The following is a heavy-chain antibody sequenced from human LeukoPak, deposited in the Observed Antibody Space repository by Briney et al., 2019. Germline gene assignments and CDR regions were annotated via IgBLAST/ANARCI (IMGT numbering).Heavy chain of an antibody. D-gene: IGHD4-23*01. CDR2: ISYDGSNK. CDR1: GFTFSSYA. J-gene: IGHJ6*02. CDR3: ARAGATVVRYGMDV. V-gene: IGHV3-30-3*01. Sequence: PGGSLRLSCAASGFTFSSYAMHWVRQAPGKGLEWVAVISYDGSNKYYADSVKGRFTISRDNSKNTLYLQMNSLRAEDTAVYYCARAGATVVRYGMDVWGQGTTVTVSS.